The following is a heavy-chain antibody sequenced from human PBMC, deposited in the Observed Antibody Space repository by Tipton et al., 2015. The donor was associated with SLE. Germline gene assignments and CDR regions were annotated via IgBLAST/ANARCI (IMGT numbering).Heavy chain of an antibody. CDR3: ARDIWVTQGRWFDP. CDR1: GGSFSGYY. CDR2: IYYSGST. V-gene: IGHV4-34*01. Sequence: TLSLTCAVYGGSFSGYYWGWIRQPPGKGLEWIGSIYYSGSTYYNPSLKSRVTISVDTSKNQFSLKLSSVTAADTAVYYCARDIWVTQGRWFDPWGQGTLVTVSS. J-gene: IGHJ5*02. D-gene: IGHD4-23*01.